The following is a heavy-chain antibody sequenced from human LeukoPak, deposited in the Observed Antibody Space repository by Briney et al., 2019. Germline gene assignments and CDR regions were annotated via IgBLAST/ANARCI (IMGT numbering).Heavy chain of an antibody. CDR2: ISYDGSNK. Sequence: PGGSLRLSCAASGFTLSSYGMHWVRQAPGKGLEWVAVISYDGSNKYYADSVKGRFTISRDNSKNTLYLQMNSLRAEDTAVYYCTKDAGAAAGRLLSDYWGQGTLVTVSS. CDR1: GFTLSSYG. V-gene: IGHV3-30*18. J-gene: IGHJ4*02. D-gene: IGHD6-13*01. CDR3: TKDAGAAAGRLLSDY.